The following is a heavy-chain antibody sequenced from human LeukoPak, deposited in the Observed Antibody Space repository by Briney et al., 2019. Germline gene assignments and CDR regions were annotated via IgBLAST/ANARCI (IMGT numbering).Heavy chain of an antibody. D-gene: IGHD3-3*01. V-gene: IGHV1-69*02. Sequence: ASVKVSCKASGGTFNSYTISWVRQAPGQGLEWMGRIIPIVGIANYAQKFQGRVTITADKSTSTAYMELSSLRSEDTAVYYCARNGIFGVASGVGMDVWGQGTTVTVSS. J-gene: IGHJ6*02. CDR3: ARNGIFGVASGVGMDV. CDR2: IIPIVGIA. CDR1: GGTFNSYT.